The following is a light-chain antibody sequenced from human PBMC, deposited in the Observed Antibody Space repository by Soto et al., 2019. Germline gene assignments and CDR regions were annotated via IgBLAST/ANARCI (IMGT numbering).Light chain of an antibody. CDR1: QSVSGN. CDR3: QQYSNWPQT. J-gene: IGKJ1*01. CDR2: GAS. Sequence: EIVLTQSPGTLSLSPGEGATLSCRASQSVSGNLAWYQQKPGQAPRLLIYGASTRATGIPARFSGSGSGTEFTLTISSLQSEDFAVYYCQQYSNWPQTFGQGTKV. V-gene: IGKV3-15*01.